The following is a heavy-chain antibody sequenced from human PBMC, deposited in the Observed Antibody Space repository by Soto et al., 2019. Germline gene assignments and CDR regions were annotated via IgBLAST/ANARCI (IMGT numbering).Heavy chain of an antibody. J-gene: IGHJ4*02. D-gene: IGHD3-3*01. Sequence: QVQLVESGGGVVQPGRSLRLSCAASGFTFSSYAMHWVRQAPGKGLEWVAVISYDGSNKYYADSVKGRFTISRDNSKNTLYLQMNSLRAEDTAVYYCARDITIFGVVSNFDYLGQGTLVTVSS. CDR1: GFTFSSYA. CDR2: ISYDGSNK. V-gene: IGHV3-30-3*01. CDR3: ARDITIFGVVSNFDY.